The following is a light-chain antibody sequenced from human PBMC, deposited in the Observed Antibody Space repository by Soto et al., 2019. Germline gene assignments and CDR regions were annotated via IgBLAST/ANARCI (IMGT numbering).Light chain of an antibody. J-gene: IGKJ5*01. V-gene: IGKV3-11*01. CDR3: QQRSSWIT. Sequence: EIVLTQSPATLSLLPGERATLSCRASQSVGSSLAWYQHKAGQAPRLLLYDASNRATGIPARFSGSGCGKDFTLTISSLEPEDFAVYYCQQRSSWITFGQGTRLEIE. CDR1: QSVGSS. CDR2: DAS.